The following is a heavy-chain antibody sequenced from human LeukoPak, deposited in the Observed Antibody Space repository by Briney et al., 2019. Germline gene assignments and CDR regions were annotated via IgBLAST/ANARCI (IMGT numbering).Heavy chain of an antibody. J-gene: IGHJ4*02. D-gene: IGHD5-18*01. V-gene: IGHV4-34*01. Sequence: SETLSLTCAVYGGSFSGYYWSWIRQPPGKGLEWIGEINHSGSTNYNPSLKSRVTISVDTSKNQFSLKLSSVTAADRAVYYCARGSTRGYSYGYAPDYWGQGTLVTVSS. CDR2: INHSGST. CDR1: GGSFSGYY. CDR3: ARGSTRGYSYGYAPDY.